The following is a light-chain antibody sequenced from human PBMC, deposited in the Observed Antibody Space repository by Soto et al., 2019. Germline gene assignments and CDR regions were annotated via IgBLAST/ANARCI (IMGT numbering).Light chain of an antibody. CDR3: QQYNNWPRGT. V-gene: IGKV3-15*01. CDR2: GAS. J-gene: IGKJ2*02. Sequence: EIVMTQSPATLSVSPGERATLSCRASQSVSSNLAWYQQKPGQAPRLLIYGASTRATGIPARFSGSGSGTEVIHIIGSLQSEDFAIYYCQQYNNWPRGTFGQGTKLEIK. CDR1: QSVSSN.